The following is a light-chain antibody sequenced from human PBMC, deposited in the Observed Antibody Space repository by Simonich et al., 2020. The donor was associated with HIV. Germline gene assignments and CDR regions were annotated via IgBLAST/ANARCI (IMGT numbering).Light chain of an antibody. Sequence: DIVMTQSPLSLPVTPGEPASISCGSSQSLRHGNGLNYLVWYLQKPGYAPQLLIYLGSNRASWVPDRVSGSGSGTDFTLKISRVEAEDVGIYYCMQGTLWWTFGQGTKVEIK. J-gene: IGKJ1*01. CDR2: LGS. CDR1: QSLRHGNGLNY. CDR3: MQGTLWWT. V-gene: IGKV2-28*01.